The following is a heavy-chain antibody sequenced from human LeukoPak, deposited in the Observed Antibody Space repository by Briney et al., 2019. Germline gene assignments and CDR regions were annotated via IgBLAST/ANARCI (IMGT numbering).Heavy chain of an antibody. CDR1: GGSISIYY. J-gene: IGHJ6*02. CDR3: ARHGPYYDILTGYTRDYYGMDV. D-gene: IGHD3-9*01. CDR2: IYYSGST. V-gene: IGHV4-59*08. Sequence: SETLSLTCTVSGGSISIYYWSWIRQPPGKGLEWIGYIYYSGSTNYNPSLKSRVTISVDTSKNQFSLKLSSGTAADTAVYYCARHGPYYDILTGYTRDYYGMDVWGQGTTVTVSS.